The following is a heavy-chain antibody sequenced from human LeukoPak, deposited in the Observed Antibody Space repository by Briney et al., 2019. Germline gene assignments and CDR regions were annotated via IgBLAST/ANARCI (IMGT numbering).Heavy chain of an antibody. CDR3: ARVWGRPHWYFDL. Sequence: GGSLRLSCAASEFTISSYSMSWVRQVPGKGLEWVTYIGSISSPIYYADSVKGRFTISRDNAKNSMFLQMNSLRAEDTAVYYCARVWGRPHWYFDLWGRGTLVTVSS. CDR1: EFTISSYS. CDR2: IGSISSPI. J-gene: IGHJ2*01. V-gene: IGHV3-48*04. D-gene: IGHD3-16*01.